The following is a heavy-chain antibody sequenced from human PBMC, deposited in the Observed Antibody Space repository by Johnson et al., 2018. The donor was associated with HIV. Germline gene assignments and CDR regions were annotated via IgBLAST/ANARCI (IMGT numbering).Heavy chain of an antibody. CDR2: ISDDGSSR. J-gene: IGHJ3*02. Sequence: QVQLVESGGGVVQPGRSLRLSCAASGFTFSRYPMHWIRQAPGEGLEWVALISDDGSSRYYADSVKGRFTISRDNAKNSLYLQMNSLRAEDTAVYYCASYSSSDAFDIWGQGTMVTVSS. D-gene: IGHD6-6*01. CDR3: ASYSSSDAFDI. CDR1: GFTFSRYP. V-gene: IGHV3-30-3*01.